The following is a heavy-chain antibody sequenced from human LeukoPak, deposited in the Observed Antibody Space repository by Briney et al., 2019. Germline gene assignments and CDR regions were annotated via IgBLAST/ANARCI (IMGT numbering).Heavy chain of an antibody. Sequence: ASVKASCKTSGYTFTHYALHWVRQAPGQRLEWMGWVDADNGETKCSQDFQGRVTITRDTSANTTQMDLSTLRYEDTAVYYCARGGIITEAGIWGGLDIWGQGTVVTVSS. J-gene: IGHJ3*02. CDR3: ARGGIITEAGIWGGLDI. CDR2: VDADNGET. D-gene: IGHD6-13*01. V-gene: IGHV1-3*01. CDR1: GYTFTHYA.